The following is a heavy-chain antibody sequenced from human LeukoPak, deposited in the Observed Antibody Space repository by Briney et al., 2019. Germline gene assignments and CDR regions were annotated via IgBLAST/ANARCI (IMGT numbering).Heavy chain of an antibody. D-gene: IGHD6-13*01. CDR1: GGTFSSYA. CDR2: IIPIFGTA. CDR3: ARAGIAAAGMETHYYYYYMDV. V-gene: IGHV1-69*05. Sequence: GASVKVSCKASGGTFSSYAISWVRQAPGQGLEWMGGIIPIFGTANYAQKFQGRVTITTDESMSTAYMELSSLRSEDTAVYYCARAGIAAAGMETHYYYYYMDVWGKGTTVTVSS. J-gene: IGHJ6*03.